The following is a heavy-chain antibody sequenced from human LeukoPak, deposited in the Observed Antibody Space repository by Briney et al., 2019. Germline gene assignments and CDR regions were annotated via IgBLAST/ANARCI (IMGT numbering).Heavy chain of an antibody. J-gene: IGHJ4*02. D-gene: IGHD2-15*01. V-gene: IGHV1-2*02. CDR2: INPNSGGT. CDR1: GYTFTGYY. Sequence: ASVKVSCKASGYTFTGYYMHWVRQAPGQGLEWMGWINPNSGGTNYAQKFQGRVTMTRDTSISTAYMELSRLRSDDTAVYYCARAAERDCSGGSCYSFGADYWGQGTLVTVSS. CDR3: ARAAERDCSGGSCYSFGADY.